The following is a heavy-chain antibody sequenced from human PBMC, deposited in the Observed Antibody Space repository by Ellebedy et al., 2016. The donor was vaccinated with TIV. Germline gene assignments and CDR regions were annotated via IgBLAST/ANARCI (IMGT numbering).Heavy chain of an antibody. CDR2: IYPGRRR. D-gene: IGHD2-15*01. Sequence: SETLSLXXTVSGDSITSGGYSWTWIRQPPGKGLEWIGYIYPGRRRRSNPSLQSRVTISVDTSKNQFSLKLSSVTAADTALYYCARHYPGGYPGGVWGKGTTVTVSS. J-gene: IGHJ6*04. CDR1: GDSITSGGYS. V-gene: IGHV4-30-2*03. CDR3: ARHYPGGYPGGV.